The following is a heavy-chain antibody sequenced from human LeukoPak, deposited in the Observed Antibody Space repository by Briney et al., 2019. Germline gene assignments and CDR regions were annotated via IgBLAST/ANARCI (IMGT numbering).Heavy chain of an antibody. CDR3: ASSVDTSMVNY. Sequence: SETLSLTCTVSGGSISTYYWSWIRQPPGKGLEWIGNIYNSGSTHYNPFLKSRVTISVDTSKNHFSLKLTSVTAADTAVYYCASSVDTSMVNYWGQGTLVTVSS. V-gene: IGHV4-59*01. CDR1: GGSISTYY. J-gene: IGHJ4*02. D-gene: IGHD5-18*01. CDR2: IYNSGST.